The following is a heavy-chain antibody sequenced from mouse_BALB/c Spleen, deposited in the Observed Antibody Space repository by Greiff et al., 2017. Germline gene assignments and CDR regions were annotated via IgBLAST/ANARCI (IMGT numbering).Heavy chain of an antibody. CDR1: GYTFTSYW. CDR3: ARWGTTVSFDY. D-gene: IGHD1-1*01. CDR2: INPSNGRT. Sequence: QVQLQQPGAELVKPGASVKLSCKASGYTFTSYWMHWVKQRPGQGLEWIGEINPSNGRTNYNEKFKSKATLTVDKSSRTAYMQLSSLTSEDSAVYYCARWGTTVSFDYWGQGTTLTVSS. J-gene: IGHJ2*01. V-gene: IGHV1S81*02.